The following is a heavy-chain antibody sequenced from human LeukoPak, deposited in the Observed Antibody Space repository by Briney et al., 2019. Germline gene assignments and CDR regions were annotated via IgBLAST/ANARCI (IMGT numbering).Heavy chain of an antibody. Sequence: GGSLRLSCAASGFTFSSYSMNWVRQAPGKGLEWVSSISSSSSYVYYADSVKGRFTISRDNAKNSLYLQMNSLSAEDTAVYYCARDEVSDCSSTSCWEAWFDPWGQGTLVTVSS. CDR1: GFTFSSYS. D-gene: IGHD2-2*01. J-gene: IGHJ5*02. CDR2: ISSSSSYV. V-gene: IGHV3-21*01. CDR3: ARDEVSDCSSTSCWEAWFDP.